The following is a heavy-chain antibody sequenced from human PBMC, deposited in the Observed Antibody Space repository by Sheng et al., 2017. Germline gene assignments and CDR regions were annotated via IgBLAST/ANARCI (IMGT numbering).Heavy chain of an antibody. CDR1: GGTFSSYA. CDR2: IIPIFGTA. Sequence: QVQLVQSGAEVKKPGSSVKVSCKASGGTFSSYAISWVRQAPGQGLEWMGGIIPIFGTANYAQKFQGRVTITADESTSTAYMELSSLRSEDTAVYYCARTKTDYDYIWGSYRYQYNWFDPWGPGNPGHRLL. J-gene: IGHJ5*02. D-gene: IGHD3-16*02. CDR3: ARTKTDYDYIWGSYRYQYNWFDP. V-gene: IGHV1-69*01.